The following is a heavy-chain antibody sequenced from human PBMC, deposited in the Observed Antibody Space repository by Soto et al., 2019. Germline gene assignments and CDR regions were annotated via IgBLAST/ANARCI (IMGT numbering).Heavy chain of an antibody. Sequence: QVQLQESGPGLVKPWGTLSLTCGVSGGSVSRDNWWSWVRQPPGKGLEWIGEIHHSGSTNYSSSLKSRVTMSVDKSRNQFSLKLTSVTAADTAVYYCAENGSYDLVNWGQGTRVTVSS. CDR3: AENGSYDLVN. CDR1: GGSVSRDNW. D-gene: IGHD3-16*01. V-gene: IGHV4-4*02. J-gene: IGHJ4*02. CDR2: IHHSGST.